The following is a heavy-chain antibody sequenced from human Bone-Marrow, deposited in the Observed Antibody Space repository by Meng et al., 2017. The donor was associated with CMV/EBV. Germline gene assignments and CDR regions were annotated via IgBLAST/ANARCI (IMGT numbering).Heavy chain of an antibody. V-gene: IGHV4-59*01. CDR3: ARSRYTSSPWFDR. CDR1: GGSMNTFY. D-gene: IGHD6-6*01. J-gene: IGHJ5*02. Sequence: SETLSLTCTVSGGSMNTFYWSWIRQPPGKGLEFIGNVYYTGSTNYNPSLKSRVTISVDTSKNQLSLKLTSMSAADTAVYYCARSRYTSSPWFDRWGQGTLVTVSS. CDR2: VYYTGST.